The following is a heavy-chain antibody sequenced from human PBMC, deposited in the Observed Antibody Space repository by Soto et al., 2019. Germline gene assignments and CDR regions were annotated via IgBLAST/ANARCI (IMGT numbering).Heavy chain of an antibody. CDR3: TNSRRDAYRWSLGLDQ. D-gene: IGHD4-4*01. CDR1: GFTFSDYA. Sequence: QERLVESGGGVVQPGRSLRLSCAVSGFTFSDYAMHWVRQAPGKGLEWVALIWHDGINEFYADSVKGRFTISRDISNNTWHLQTHSLRPEDTAVYYCTNSRRDAYRWSLGLDQWGQGAVVTVSS. CDR2: IWHDGINE. J-gene: IGHJ5*02. V-gene: IGHV3-33*03.